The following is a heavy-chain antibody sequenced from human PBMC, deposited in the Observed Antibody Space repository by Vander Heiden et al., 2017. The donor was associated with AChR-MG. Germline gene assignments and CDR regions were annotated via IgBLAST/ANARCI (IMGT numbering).Heavy chain of an antibody. D-gene: IGHD2-15*01. CDR1: GYTFTGSY. J-gene: IGHJ6*02. CDR2: INPNSGGT. CDR3: ARDRCSGGSCYSAHYGMDV. Sequence: QVQLVQSGAEVKKPGASVKVSCKASGYTFTGSYMHWVRQAPGQGLGWMGWINPNSGGTNYAQKFQGRVTMTRDTSISTAYMELSRLRSDDTAVYYCARDRCSGGSCYSAHYGMDVWGQGTTVTVSS. V-gene: IGHV1-2*02.